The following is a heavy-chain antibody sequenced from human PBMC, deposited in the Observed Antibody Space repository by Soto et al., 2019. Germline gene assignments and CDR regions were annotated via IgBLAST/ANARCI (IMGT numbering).Heavy chain of an antibody. CDR3: GSFFEF. V-gene: IGHV3-74*01. Sequence: EVHLVESGGGLVQPGGSLRLSCAASGFTFRYYWLHWVRQVPGRGPVWVSGINTDGSDTFYADFVEGRFTISRDNAKNTVYLQMDSLRAEDTAVYYCGSFFEFWGQGTLVTVPS. J-gene: IGHJ4*02. CDR1: GFTFRYYW. CDR2: INTDGSDT.